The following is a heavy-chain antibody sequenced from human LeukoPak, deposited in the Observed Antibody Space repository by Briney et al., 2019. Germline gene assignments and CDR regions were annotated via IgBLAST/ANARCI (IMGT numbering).Heavy chain of an antibody. CDR1: GGSISSYY. D-gene: IGHD2-15*01. Sequence: SETLSLTCTVSGGSISSYYWSWIRQPAGKGLEWIGRIYTSGSTNYNPFLKSRVTMSVDTSKNQFSLKLSSVTAADTAVYYCARTDGNCSGGSCSLWAFDVWGQGTMVTVSS. CDR2: IYTSGST. V-gene: IGHV4-4*07. J-gene: IGHJ3*01. CDR3: ARTDGNCSGGSCSLWAFDV.